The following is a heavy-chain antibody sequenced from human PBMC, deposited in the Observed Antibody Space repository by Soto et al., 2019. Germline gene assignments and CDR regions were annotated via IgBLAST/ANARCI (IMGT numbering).Heavy chain of an antibody. CDR3: ARGKLYYDILTGYRDYYGMDV. D-gene: IGHD3-9*01. J-gene: IGHJ6*02. CDR2: ISGGGGGT. V-gene: IGHV3-23*01. Sequence: GGSLRLSCAASGFTFSSYPMSWVRQAPGKGLGWVSAISGGGGGTYYADSVRGGFTISRNNSQNTLYLQMNSLRAEDTAVYYCARGKLYYDILTGYRDYYGMDVWGQGTTVTVSS. CDR1: GFTFSSYP.